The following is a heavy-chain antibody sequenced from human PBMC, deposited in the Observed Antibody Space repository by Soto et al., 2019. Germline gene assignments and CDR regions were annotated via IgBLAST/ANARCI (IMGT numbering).Heavy chain of an antibody. CDR3: AKDIGGKMHAFDI. V-gene: IGHV3-9*01. CDR1: ALAFGVYA. Sequence: GGSLTLSWVPSALAFGVYAMHWVRQGQGKGLEWVSGMSWNSSNIGHADSGKGRFTRSRDNAKKSLYRRMNSLMTEHTALSYCAKDIGGKMHAFDIWGQGTMVTVSS. J-gene: IGHJ3*02. CDR2: MSWNSSNI. D-gene: IGHD1-1*01.